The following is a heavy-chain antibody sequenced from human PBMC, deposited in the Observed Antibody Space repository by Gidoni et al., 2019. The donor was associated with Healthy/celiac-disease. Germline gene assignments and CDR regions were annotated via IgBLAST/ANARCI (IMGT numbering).Heavy chain of an antibody. CDR1: GLTFSKAW. CDR2: IKSKTDGGTT. J-gene: IGHJ6*03. D-gene: IGHD3-3*01. V-gene: IGHV3-15*01. Sequence: EVQLVESGGGLVKPGGSLRLSCAASGLTFSKAWMGWVRQAPGKGLWWVGRIKSKTDGGTTDYAAPVKGRFTISRDDSKNTLYLQMNSLKTEDTAVYYCTKHYDFWSGYPYYYYYYYMDVWGKGTTVTVSS. CDR3: TKHYDFWSGYPYYYYYYYMDV.